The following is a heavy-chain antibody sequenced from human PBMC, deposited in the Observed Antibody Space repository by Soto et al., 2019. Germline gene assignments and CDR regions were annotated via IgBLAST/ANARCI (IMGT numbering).Heavy chain of an antibody. D-gene: IGHD5-12*01. CDR2: IYYSGST. CDR3: ARTGYSGWNVNWFDP. Sequence: SETLSLTCTVSGGSISSSSYYWGWIRQPPGKGLEWIGSIYYSGSTYYNPSLKSRVTISVDTSKNQFSLKLSSVTAADTAVYYCARTGYSGWNVNWFDPWGQGTLVTVSS. J-gene: IGHJ5*02. V-gene: IGHV4-39*01. CDR1: GGSISSSSYY.